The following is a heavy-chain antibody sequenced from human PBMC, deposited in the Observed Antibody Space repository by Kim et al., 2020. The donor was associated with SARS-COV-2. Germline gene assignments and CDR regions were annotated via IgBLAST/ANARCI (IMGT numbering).Heavy chain of an antibody. V-gene: IGHV3-33*01. CDR1: GFTFSSYG. CDR2: IWYDGSNK. D-gene: IGHD3-9*01. CDR3: AREGLGYDILFTNWFDP. Sequence: GGSLRLSCAASGFTFSSYGMHWVRQAPGKGLEWVAVIWYDGSNKYYADSVKGRFTISRDNSKNTLYLQMNSLRAEDTAVYYCAREGLGYDILFTNWFDPWGQGTLVTVSS. J-gene: IGHJ5*02.